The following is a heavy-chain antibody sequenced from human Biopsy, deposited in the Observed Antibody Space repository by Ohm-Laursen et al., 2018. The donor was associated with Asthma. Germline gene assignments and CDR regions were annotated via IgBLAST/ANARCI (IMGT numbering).Heavy chain of an antibody. CDR2: ISYDGSSI. Sequence: SLRLSCTASRFTYEMHWVRQAPGKGLEWVAVISYDGSSIYYADSVKGRFTISRDNSTNTLSLQMNSLPAEDTAVYYCAREGVAGTHIEDWGQGTLVTVSS. V-gene: IGHV3-30-3*01. CDR3: AREGVAGTHIED. D-gene: IGHD6-19*01. CDR1: RFTYE. J-gene: IGHJ4*02.